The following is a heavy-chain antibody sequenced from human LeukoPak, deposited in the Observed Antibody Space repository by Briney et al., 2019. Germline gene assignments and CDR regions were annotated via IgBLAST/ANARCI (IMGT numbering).Heavy chain of an antibody. J-gene: IGHJ4*02. CDR3: TREPPYCGGDCYYDY. CDR1: GLTSGDYA. V-gene: IGHV3-49*04. CDR2: LRSKAYGGTT. D-gene: IGHD2-21*02. Sequence: GGSLRLSCTASGLTSGDYAMSWVRQAPRKGVGWVGFLRSKAYGGTTEYAASVKGRFTISRDDSKSIACLQMNSLKAEDTAVYYCTREPPYCGGDCYYDYWGQGTLVTVSS.